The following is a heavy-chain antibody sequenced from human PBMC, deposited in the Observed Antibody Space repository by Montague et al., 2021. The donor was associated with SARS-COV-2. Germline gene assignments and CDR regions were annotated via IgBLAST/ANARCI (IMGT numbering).Heavy chain of an antibody. CDR1: SDSVSSGKYF. Sequence: SETLSLTCTVSSDSVSSGKYFWTWIRQPPGKGLEWIGYIFYTGSANYNPSLKSRVTISVDTSNNQFSLKLKSMSAADMAVYYCARVGNYLGVYWGQGILVTVSS. J-gene: IGHJ4*02. D-gene: IGHD3-10*01. CDR3: ARVGNYLGVY. CDR2: IFYTGSA. V-gene: IGHV4-61*01.